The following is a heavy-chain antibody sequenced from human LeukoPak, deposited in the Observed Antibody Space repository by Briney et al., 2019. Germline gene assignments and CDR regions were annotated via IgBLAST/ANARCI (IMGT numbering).Heavy chain of an antibody. J-gene: IGHJ4*02. D-gene: IGHD2-2*01. CDR2: ISGSGGST. CDR3: ARDDIVVVPAAISFDY. V-gene: IGHV3-23*01. CDR1: GFTFSSYG. Sequence: GGSLRLSCAASGFTFSSYGVSWVRQAPGKGLEWVSAISGSGGSTYYADSVKGRFTISRDNSKNTLYLQMNSLRAEDTAVYYCARDDIVVVPAAISFDYWGQRTLVTVSS.